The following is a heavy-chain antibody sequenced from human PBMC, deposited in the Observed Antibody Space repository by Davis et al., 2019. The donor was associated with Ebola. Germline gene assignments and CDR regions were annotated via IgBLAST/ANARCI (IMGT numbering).Heavy chain of an antibody. CDR1: GYTFTSYY. Sequence: AASVKVSCKASGYTFTSYYMHWVRQAPGQGLEWMGIINPSGGSTSYAQKFQGRVTMTTDTSTSTAYMELRSLRSDDTAVYYCARVCSSTSCYSLRSWVNGMDVWGQGTTVTVSS. D-gene: IGHD2-2*01. CDR3: ARVCSSTSCYSLRSWVNGMDV. CDR2: INPSGGST. V-gene: IGHV1-46*01. J-gene: IGHJ6*02.